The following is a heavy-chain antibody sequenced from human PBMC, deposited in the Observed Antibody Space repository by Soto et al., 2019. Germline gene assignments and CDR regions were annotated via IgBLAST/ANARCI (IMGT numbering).Heavy chain of an antibody. CDR1: GFTFSSYA. CDR2: ISYDGSNK. J-gene: IGHJ4*02. CDR3: ARDNGYDYVFPPDY. D-gene: IGHD5-12*01. V-gene: IGHV3-30-3*01. Sequence: QVQLVESGGGVVQPGRSLRLSCAASGFTFSSYAMHWVRQAPGKGLEWVAVISYDGSNKYYADSVKGRFTISRDNSKNTRYLQMNGLRAEDTVVYYCARDNGYDYVFPPDYWGQGTLVTVSS.